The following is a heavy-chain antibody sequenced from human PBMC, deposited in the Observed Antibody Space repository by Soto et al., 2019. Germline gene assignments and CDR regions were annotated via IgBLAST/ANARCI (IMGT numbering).Heavy chain of an antibody. Sequence: QVQLVQSGAEVKKPGSSVKVSCKASGDTFSSFAISWVRQAPGHGLEWMGGIIPIFRTPKYAQKFQGRVTIFADEPTSTAYMELSSPRSEDTAVKYCARDEDRDQLGSKSDDALDVWGQGTTVIVSS. CDR2: IIPIFRTP. D-gene: IGHD6-13*01. V-gene: IGHV1-69*12. CDR1: GDTFSSFA. CDR3: ARDEDRDQLGSKSDDALDV. J-gene: IGHJ6*02.